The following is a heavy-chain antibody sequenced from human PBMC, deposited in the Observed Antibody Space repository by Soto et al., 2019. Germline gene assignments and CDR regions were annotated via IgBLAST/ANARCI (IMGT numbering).Heavy chain of an antibody. CDR3: AGGGSGWYRGGFDP. J-gene: IGHJ5*02. CDR2: IYYTGST. V-gene: IGHV4-59*08. Sequence: QVQLQESGPGLVKPSETLSLTCTVSGGSMRSHYWSWIRQPPGKGLEWIGYIYYTGSTNYTPTLKSRLTISVDTSKTQFPLKLKSVTAADTAVYYCAGGGSGWYRGGFDPWGQGTLVTVSS. CDR1: GGSMRSHY. D-gene: IGHD6-19*01.